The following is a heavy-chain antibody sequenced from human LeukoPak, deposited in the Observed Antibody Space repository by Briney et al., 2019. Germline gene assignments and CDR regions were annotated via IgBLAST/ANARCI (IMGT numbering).Heavy chain of an antibody. Sequence: SETLSLTCTVSGGSISSYYWSWIRQPPGKGLEWIGNIYYSGSTNYNPSLKSRVTISVDTSKNQFSLKLSSVTAADTAVYYCARGRPVRMYSNNWFDPWGQGTLVTVSS. CDR3: ARGRPVRMYSNNWFDP. CDR2: IYYSGST. D-gene: IGHD4-11*01. V-gene: IGHV4-59*12. CDR1: GGSISSYY. J-gene: IGHJ5*02.